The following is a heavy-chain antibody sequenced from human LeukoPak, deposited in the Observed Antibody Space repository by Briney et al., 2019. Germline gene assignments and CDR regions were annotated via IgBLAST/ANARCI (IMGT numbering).Heavy chain of an antibody. CDR3: ARETRVTVGSY. D-gene: IGHD4-23*01. J-gene: IGHJ4*02. CDR1: VSTLNTYW. Sequence: GGSLRLSCAASVSTLNTYWMTGFRQTPGKGLEWVASLKQDGSDKYYVDSVKGRLTISRDNAENSLYLQMNSLRAEDTAVYYCARETRVTVGSYWGRGTLVTVSS. V-gene: IGHV3-7*05. CDR2: LKQDGSDK.